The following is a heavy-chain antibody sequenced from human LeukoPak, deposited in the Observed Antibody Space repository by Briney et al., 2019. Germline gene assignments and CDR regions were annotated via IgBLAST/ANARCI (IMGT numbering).Heavy chain of an antibody. J-gene: IGHJ4*02. V-gene: IGHV1-69*02. CDR3: ARNLPGPGWTTWYYFDY. CDR2: IIPILGIA. Sequence: SVKVSCKASGGTFSSYTISWVRQAPGQGPEWMGRIIPILGIANYAQKFQGRVTITADKSTSTAYMELSSLRSEDTAVYYCARNLPGPGWTTWYYFDYWGQGTLVTVSS. CDR1: GGTFSSYT. D-gene: IGHD2/OR15-2a*01.